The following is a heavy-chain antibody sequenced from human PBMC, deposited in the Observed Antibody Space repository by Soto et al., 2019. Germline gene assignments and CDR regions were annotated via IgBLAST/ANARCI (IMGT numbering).Heavy chain of an antibody. J-gene: IGHJ6*02. CDR3: ARENEDHRSSHDYYYYGMDX. CDR2: ISSSGSTI. Sequence: PWGSLRLSCAASGFTFSSYEMNWVRQAPGKGLEWVSYISSSGSTIYYPDSVKVRFTISRDNANNSLYLQMNSLRAEDTAVYYCARENEDHRSSHDYYYYGMDXWGQGTTVTVS. D-gene: IGHD6-6*01. V-gene: IGHV3-48*03. CDR1: GFTFSSYE.